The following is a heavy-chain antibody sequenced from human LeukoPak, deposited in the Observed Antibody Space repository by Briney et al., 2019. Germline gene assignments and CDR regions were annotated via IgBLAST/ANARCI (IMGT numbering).Heavy chain of an antibody. J-gene: IGHJ3*02. D-gene: IGHD3-16*01. CDR3: VRDRVLGAFDI. Sequence: PSETLSLTCTVSGGSISSYSWTWIRQPPGKGLEWIESSYYSGSTNYNPSLKNRVTISVDTSKNQFSLELSSVTAADTAVYYCVRDRVLGAFDIWGQGTMVTVSS. CDR2: SYYSGST. CDR1: GGSISSYS. V-gene: IGHV4-59*01.